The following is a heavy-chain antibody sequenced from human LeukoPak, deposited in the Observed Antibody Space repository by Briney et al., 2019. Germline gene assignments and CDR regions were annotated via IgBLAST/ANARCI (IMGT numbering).Heavy chain of an antibody. Sequence: GGALRLSCAASGFTFSSYWMYWVRQAPGKGLVWVSRINSDARNTNYADSVQGRFTISRDNAKNTLYLQMNSLRVEDTAVYYCASGIGVGDSFDIWGQGTMVTVSS. D-gene: IGHD3-3*01. CDR2: INSDARNT. CDR3: ASGIGVGDSFDI. CDR1: GFTFSSYW. J-gene: IGHJ3*02. V-gene: IGHV3-74*01.